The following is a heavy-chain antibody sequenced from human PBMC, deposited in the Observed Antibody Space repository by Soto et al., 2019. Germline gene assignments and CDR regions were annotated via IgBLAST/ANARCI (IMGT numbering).Heavy chain of an antibody. J-gene: IGHJ4*02. Sequence: GGSLRLSCAASGFTFSNAWMSWVRQAPGKGLEWVGRIKSKTDGGTTDYAAPVQGRFTISRDDSKNTLYLQMNSLKTEDTAVYYCTTGPDPRPLRYSSSSHLNYWGQGTLVTVSS. D-gene: IGHD6-6*01. CDR3: TTGPDPRPLRYSSSSHLNY. V-gene: IGHV3-15*01. CDR1: GFTFSNAW. CDR2: IKSKTDGGTT.